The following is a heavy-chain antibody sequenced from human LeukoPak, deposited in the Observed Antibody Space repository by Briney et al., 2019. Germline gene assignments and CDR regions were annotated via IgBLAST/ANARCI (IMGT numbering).Heavy chain of an antibody. D-gene: IGHD1/OR15-1a*01. CDR3: AKGTKHVMTIPDY. J-gene: IGHJ4*02. CDR1: GFTFSSFS. Sequence: AGSLRLSCAASGFTFSSFSMIWFRQAPGKGLEWVSSTSSSSAYTFYAQSGKGRFTISRDNAKNSLFLQMNSLRAEDTAMYYCAKGTKHVMTIPDYWGQGILVTVSS. V-gene: IGHV3-21*04. CDR2: TSSSSAYT.